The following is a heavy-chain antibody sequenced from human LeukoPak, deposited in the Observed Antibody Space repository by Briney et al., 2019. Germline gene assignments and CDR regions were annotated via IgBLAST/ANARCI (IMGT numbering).Heavy chain of an antibody. D-gene: IGHD1-26*01. CDR2: ISGDGRNI. J-gene: IGHJ3*02. V-gene: IGHV3-74*01. CDR1: GFTFSSYW. Sequence: PGGSLRLSCVASGFTFSSYWMHWVRQDPRKGLVWVSRISGDGRNINYADSVRGRFTISRDNSKNTLYLQMNSLRAEDTAVYYCAKDPNPLVGAHRGDAFDIWGQGTMVTVSS. CDR3: AKDPNPLVGAHRGDAFDI.